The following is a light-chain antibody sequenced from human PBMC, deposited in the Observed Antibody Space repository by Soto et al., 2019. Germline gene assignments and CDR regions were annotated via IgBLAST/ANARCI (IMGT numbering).Light chain of an antibody. CDR1: QSVSNN. Sequence: EIVMTQSPATLSVSPGERATLSCRASQSVSNNLAWYQQKPGQAPRLLIYHASTRATGIPARFSGSGSGTEFTLNISSLQSEDLAVYYCQKYNKWPLTFGGGTKVEIQ. CDR2: HAS. CDR3: QKYNKWPLT. J-gene: IGKJ4*01. V-gene: IGKV3-15*01.